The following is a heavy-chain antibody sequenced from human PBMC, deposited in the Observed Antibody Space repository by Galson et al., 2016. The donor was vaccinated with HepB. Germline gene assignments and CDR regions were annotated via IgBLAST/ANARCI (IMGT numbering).Heavy chain of an antibody. V-gene: IGHV3-30*03. CDR2: ISYDGSTQ. CDR3: ARGSWFSESLHPLDF. J-gene: IGHJ4*02. D-gene: IGHD3-10*01. CDR1: GFTFNSFA. Sequence: SLRLSCAASGFTFNSFAMHWVRQAPGKGLEWMTLISYDGSTQYYADSVKGRFTISRDNSKNTRYLHMNTVKPDDTAVYYCARGSWFSESLHPLDFWGQGTPVTVSA.